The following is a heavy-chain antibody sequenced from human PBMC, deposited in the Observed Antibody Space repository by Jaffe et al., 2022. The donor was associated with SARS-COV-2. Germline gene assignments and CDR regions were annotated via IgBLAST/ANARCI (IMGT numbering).Heavy chain of an antibody. CDR2: ISGSGGST. D-gene: IGHD2-15*01. CDR1: GFTFSSYA. J-gene: IGHJ6*02. Sequence: EVQLLESGGGLVQPGGSLRLSCAASGFTFSSYAMSWVRQAPGKGLEWVSAISGSGGSTYYADSVKGRFTISRDNSKNTLYLQMNSLRAEDTAVYYCANGYCSGGSCRKGPHRSGGKYYYGMDVWGQGTTVTVSS. CDR3: ANGYCSGGSCRKGPHRSGGKYYYGMDV. V-gene: IGHV3-23*01.